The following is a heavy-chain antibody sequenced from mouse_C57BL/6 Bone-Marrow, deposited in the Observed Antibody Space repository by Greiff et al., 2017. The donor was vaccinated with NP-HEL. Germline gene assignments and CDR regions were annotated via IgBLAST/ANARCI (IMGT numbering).Heavy chain of an antibody. CDR2: ISSGSSTI. J-gene: IGHJ2*01. CDR3: ARGGRHFDY. CDR1: GFTFSDYG. V-gene: IGHV5-17*01. Sequence: EVKLQESGGGLVKPGGSLKLSCAASGFTFSDYGMHWVRQAPEKGLEWVAYISSGSSTIHYADTVKGRFTISRDNAKNTLFLQMTSLRAEDTAMYYCARGGRHFDYWGQGTTLTVSS.